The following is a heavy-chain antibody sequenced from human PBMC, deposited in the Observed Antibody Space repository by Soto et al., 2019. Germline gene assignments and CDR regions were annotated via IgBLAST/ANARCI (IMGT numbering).Heavy chain of an antibody. CDR1: GGSISSYY. CDR3: ARHKDDYCDPDAFDI. V-gene: IGHV4-59*08. D-gene: IGHD4-17*01. J-gene: IGHJ3*02. Sequence: QVQLQESGPGLVKPSETLSLTCTVSGGSISSYYWSWIRQPPGKGLEWIGYIYYSGSTNYNPSLKSRVTISVDTSKNQCSLKLSSVTAADTAVYYCARHKDDYCDPDAFDIWGQGTMVTVSS. CDR2: IYYSGST.